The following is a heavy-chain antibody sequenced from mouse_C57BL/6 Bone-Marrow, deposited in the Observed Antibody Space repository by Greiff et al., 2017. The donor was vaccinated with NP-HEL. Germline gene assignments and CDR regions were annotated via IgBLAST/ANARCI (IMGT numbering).Heavy chain of an antibody. V-gene: IGHV1-19*01. CDR2: INPYNGGT. CDR1: GYTFTDYY. D-gene: IGHD1-1*01. Sequence: EVQLQQSGPVLVKPGASVKMSCKASGYTFTDYYMNWVKQSHGKSLEWIGVINPYNGGTSYNQKFKGKATLTVDKSSSTAYMELNSLTSEDSAVYYCAREEGTVEAYWGQGTLVTVSA. J-gene: IGHJ3*01. CDR3: AREEGTVEAY.